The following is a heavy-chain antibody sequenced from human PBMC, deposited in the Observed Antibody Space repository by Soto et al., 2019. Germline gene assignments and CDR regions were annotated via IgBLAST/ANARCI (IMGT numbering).Heavy chain of an antibody. CDR1: GGSISSGDYY. Sequence: QVQLQESGPGLVKPSQTLSLTCTVSGGSISSGDYYWSWIRQPPGKGLEWIGYIYNSGSTDYNPSLKSRPTISVDTSKNQFSLTLNSVTAADTAVYYCVRTWIQLWGFDPWGQGTLVTVSS. J-gene: IGHJ5*02. D-gene: IGHD5-18*01. CDR2: IYNSGST. V-gene: IGHV4-30-4*01. CDR3: VRTWIQLWGFDP.